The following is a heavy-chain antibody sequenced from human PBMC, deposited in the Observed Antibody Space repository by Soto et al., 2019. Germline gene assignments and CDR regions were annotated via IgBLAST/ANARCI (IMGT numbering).Heavy chain of an antibody. V-gene: IGHV1-69*13. CDR2: IIPIFGTA. Sequence: SVKVSCKASGGTFSSYAISWVRQAPGQGLEWMGGIIPIFGTANYAQKFQGRVTITADESTSTAYMELSSLRSEDTAVYYCARDRVPPGVRGVILSYYYGMDVWGQGTTGIVSS. J-gene: IGHJ6*02. CDR3: ARDRVPPGVRGVILSYYYGMDV. CDR1: GGTFSSYA. D-gene: IGHD3-10*01.